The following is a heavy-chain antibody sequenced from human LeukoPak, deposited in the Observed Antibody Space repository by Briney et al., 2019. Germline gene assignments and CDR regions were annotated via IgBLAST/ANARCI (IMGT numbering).Heavy chain of an antibody. CDR3: ARIRRDSGDWYADNY. V-gene: IGHV4-4*07. CDR2: ICSSEDT. Sequence: KPSETLSLTCTVPDGSISSFCWSWIRQPAGKGLEWIGRICSSEDTNYNPSLKSRVTMSVDTSQNQFSLRLTSVTAADTAIYYCARIRRDSGDWYADNYWGQGTLVTVSS. J-gene: IGHJ4*02. D-gene: IGHD6-19*01. CDR1: DGSISSFC.